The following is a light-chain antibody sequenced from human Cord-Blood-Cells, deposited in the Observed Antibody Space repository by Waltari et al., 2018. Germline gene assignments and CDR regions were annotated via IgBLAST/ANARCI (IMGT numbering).Light chain of an antibody. J-gene: IGLJ3*02. CDR1: RALNVGTSR. CDR3: MIWHSSAWV. Sequence: QAVLTHPSSLSASPGASASPPSTLPRALNVGTSRVYCYQQTPGSPPQYLLRYKSDSDKQQGSGVPSRFSGSKDASANAGILLISGLQSEDEADYYCMIWHSSAWVFGGGTKLTVL. CDR2: YKSDSDK. V-gene: IGLV5-45*03.